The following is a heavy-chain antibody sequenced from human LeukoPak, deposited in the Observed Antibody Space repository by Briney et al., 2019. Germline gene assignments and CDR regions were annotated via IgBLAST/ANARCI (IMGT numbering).Heavy chain of an antibody. CDR1: ASTFSGYA. D-gene: IGHD3-10*02. V-gene: IGHV3-23*01. CDR2: ISGSGGNT. J-gene: IGHJ6*04. CDR3: AELGITMIGGV. Sequence: GGSLRLSCAASASTFSGYAMTWVRKVPGKGLKWVSSISGSGGNTSYADSVKSRFTISRDNSKNTLYLQMNSLRADDTAVYYCAELGITMIGGVWGKGTTVTISS.